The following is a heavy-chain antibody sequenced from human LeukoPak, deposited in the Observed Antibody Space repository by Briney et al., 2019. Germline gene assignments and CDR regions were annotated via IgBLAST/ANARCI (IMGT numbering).Heavy chain of an antibody. J-gene: IGHJ4*02. CDR3: TKGRDFLLDY. Sequence: GGSLRLSCSASGFIFRDYGMHWVRQAPGKGLEWVAFIRYDGTEKYYADSVKGRFTFSRDNSKNTLYLQMNSLRTEDTAVYHCTKGRDFLLDYWGQGTLVTVSS. V-gene: IGHV3-30*02. D-gene: IGHD2/OR15-2a*01. CDR1: GFIFRDYG. CDR2: IRYDGTEK.